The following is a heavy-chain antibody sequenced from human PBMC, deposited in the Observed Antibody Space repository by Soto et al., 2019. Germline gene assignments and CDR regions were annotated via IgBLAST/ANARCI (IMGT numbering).Heavy chain of an antibody. V-gene: IGHV3-21*01. D-gene: IGHD3-10*01. CDR3: ARSGGSGSSFDY. CDR2: ISSSSSYI. CDR1: GFTFSSYS. Sequence: ESGGGLVKPGGSLRLSCAASGFTFSSYSMNWVRQAPGKGLEWVSSISSSSSYIYYADSVKGRFTISRDNAKNSLYLQMNSLRAEDTAVYYCARSGGSGSSFDYWGQGTLVTVSS. J-gene: IGHJ4*02.